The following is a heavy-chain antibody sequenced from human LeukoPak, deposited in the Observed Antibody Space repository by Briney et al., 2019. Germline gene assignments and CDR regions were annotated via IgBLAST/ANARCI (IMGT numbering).Heavy chain of an antibody. CDR2: IYNGGII. CDR3: ARDSGTTGEVKFDP. V-gene: IGHV4-4*07. D-gene: IGHD3-10*01. J-gene: IGHJ5*02. Sequence: SETLSLACTVSGDSISRYYWSWIRQPAGKGLEWIGRIYNGGIITYNPSLKSRVTMSIDTSNNQFSLRLRFVTAADTAVYYCARDSGTTGEVKFDPWGQGTLVTVSS. CDR1: GDSISRYY.